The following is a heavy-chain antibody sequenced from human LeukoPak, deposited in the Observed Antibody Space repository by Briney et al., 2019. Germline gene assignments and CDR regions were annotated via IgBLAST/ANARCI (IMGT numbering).Heavy chain of an antibody. J-gene: IGHJ4*02. V-gene: IGHV6-1*01. D-gene: IGHD3-3*02. CDR2: TYYRSKWYN. CDR1: GDSVSSNSAA. Sequence: SQTLSLTCAISGDSVSSNSAAWDWIRQSPSRGLEWLGRTYYRSKWYNDYALSVKSRITINPDTSKNQFSLKLSSVTAADTAVYYCARVGIASFDYWGQGTLVTVSS. CDR3: ARVGIASFDY.